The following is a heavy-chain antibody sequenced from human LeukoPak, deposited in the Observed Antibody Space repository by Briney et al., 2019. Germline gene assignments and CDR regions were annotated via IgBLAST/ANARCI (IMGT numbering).Heavy chain of an antibody. Sequence: GGSLRLSCAASGFTFSSYGMHWVRQAPGKGLEWVAFIRYDGSNKYYADSVKGRFTISRDNSKNTLYLQMNSLRAEDTAVYYCARGRYSSSQKGTYYYMDVWGKGTTVTVSS. D-gene: IGHD6-6*01. J-gene: IGHJ6*03. CDR2: IRYDGSNK. CDR1: GFTFSSYG. CDR3: ARGRYSSSQKGTYYYMDV. V-gene: IGHV3-30*02.